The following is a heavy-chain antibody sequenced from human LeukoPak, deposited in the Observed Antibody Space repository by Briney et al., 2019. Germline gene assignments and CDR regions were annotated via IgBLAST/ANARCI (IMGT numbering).Heavy chain of an antibody. J-gene: IGHJ5*02. D-gene: IGHD2-2*01. V-gene: IGHV3-30*02. Sequence: GGSLRLSCAASGLTFSSYGMHWVRQAPGKGLEWVTFIRFDGSNKYYTDSVKGRFTISRDNSKNTLYLQMNSLRAEDTAVYYCAKAPALYCSSTTCSNWFDPWGQGTLVTVSS. CDR2: IRFDGSNK. CDR3: AKAPALYCSSTTCSNWFDP. CDR1: GLTFSSYG.